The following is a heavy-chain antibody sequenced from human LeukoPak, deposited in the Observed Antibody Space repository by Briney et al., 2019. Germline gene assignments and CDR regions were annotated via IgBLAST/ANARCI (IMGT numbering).Heavy chain of an antibody. D-gene: IGHD6-19*01. Sequence: SETLSLTCTVFGGSISSYYWSWIRQPPGKGLEWIGYIYYSGSTNYNPSFKSRVTISVDTSKNQFSLKLSSVTAADTAVYYCARDGIGSGWYYFDYWGQGTLVTVSS. V-gene: IGHV4-59*01. J-gene: IGHJ4*02. CDR1: GGSISSYY. CDR2: IYYSGST. CDR3: ARDGIGSGWYYFDY.